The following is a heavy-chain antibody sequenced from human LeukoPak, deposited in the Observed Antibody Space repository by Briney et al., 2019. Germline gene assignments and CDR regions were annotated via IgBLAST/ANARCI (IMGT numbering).Heavy chain of an antibody. CDR2: ISGSGGTT. Sequence: GGSLRLSCAASGFTFSSYAMSWVRQAPGKGLEWVSAISGSGGTTYYADSVKGRFTISRDNSKTTLYLQMNSLRAEDTAIYYCAKNYGDYWTYYYYYMDVWGRGTRSPSP. J-gene: IGHJ6*03. CDR3: AKNYGDYWTYYYYYMDV. D-gene: IGHD4-17*01. CDR1: GFTFSSYA. V-gene: IGHV3-23*01.